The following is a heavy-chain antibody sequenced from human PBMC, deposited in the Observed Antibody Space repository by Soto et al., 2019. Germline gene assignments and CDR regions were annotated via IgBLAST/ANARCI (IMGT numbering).Heavy chain of an antibody. CDR2: ISSSSGYI. V-gene: IGHV3-21*01. J-gene: IGHJ6*02. CDR1: GFTFSTYS. CDR3: ARVRSYSYGQGYGMDV. D-gene: IGHD5-18*01. Sequence: EVQLVESGGGLVKPGGSLRLSCAASGFTFSTYSMNWVRQAPGKGLEWVSSISSSSGYIYYADSVKGRFTISRDDAKNALSLQMNSLRAEDPAVYYCARVRSYSYGQGYGMDVWGQGTTVTVSS.